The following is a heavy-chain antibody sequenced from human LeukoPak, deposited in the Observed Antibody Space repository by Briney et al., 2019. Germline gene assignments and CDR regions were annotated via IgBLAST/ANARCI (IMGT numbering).Heavy chain of an antibody. Sequence: AGGSLRLSCAASGFTLSSYSMNWVRQAPGEGLEWVSSISSSSSYIYYADSLKGRFTISRDNARKSLYLQMNSLRAEDTAVYYCARSTNSGSLLVDAFDIWGQGTTVTVSS. CDR3: ARSTNSGSLLVDAFDI. CDR2: ISSSSSYI. J-gene: IGHJ3*02. CDR1: GFTLSSYS. D-gene: IGHD1-26*01. V-gene: IGHV3-21*01.